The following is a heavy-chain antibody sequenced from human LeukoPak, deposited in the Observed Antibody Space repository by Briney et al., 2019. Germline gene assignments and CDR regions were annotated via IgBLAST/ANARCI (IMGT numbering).Heavy chain of an antibody. CDR1: GFTFNNYV. CDR2: ISGSGGNT. CDR3: AKDLPPRDSSGYAILHYFDS. D-gene: IGHD3-22*01. J-gene: IGHJ4*02. V-gene: IGHV3-23*01. Sequence: GGSLRLSCAASGFTFNNYVMSWVRQAPGKGLERVSGISGSGGNTYYANSVRGRFSISRDNSKNTLFLQMNSLRAEDTALYYCAKDLPPRDSSGYAILHYFDSWGQGTLVTVSS.